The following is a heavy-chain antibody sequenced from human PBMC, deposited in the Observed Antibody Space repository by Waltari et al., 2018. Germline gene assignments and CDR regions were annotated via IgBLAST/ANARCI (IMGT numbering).Heavy chain of an antibody. CDR1: GYTLPELS. CDR3: ARPRQGDYDSSGPFQH. J-gene: IGHJ1*01. Sequence: QVQLVQSGAEVKKPGASVKVSCKVSGYTLPELSMHWVRQAPGKGLEWMGGVEREEGETSSAQKYQGIVTITADESTSTAYMELSSLRSEDTAVYYCARPRQGDYDSSGPFQHWGQGTLVTVSS. V-gene: IGHV1-24*01. D-gene: IGHD3-22*01. CDR2: VEREEGET.